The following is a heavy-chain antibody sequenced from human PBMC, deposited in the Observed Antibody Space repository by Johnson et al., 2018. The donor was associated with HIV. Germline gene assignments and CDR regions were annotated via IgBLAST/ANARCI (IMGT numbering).Heavy chain of an antibody. V-gene: IGHV3-74*01. CDR2: IYENGNII. Sequence: VQLVESGGGLVQPGGSLRLSCAASGFTFSKSWMHWVRQAPGKGLVWVSGIYENGNIINYADSVKGRFTISRDNAKNTLYLQMNSLRTEDTAVYYCARTDRGYTYGHGAFDIWGQGTMVTVSS. J-gene: IGHJ3*02. D-gene: IGHD5-18*01. CDR3: ARTDRGYTYGHGAFDI. CDR1: GFTFSKSW.